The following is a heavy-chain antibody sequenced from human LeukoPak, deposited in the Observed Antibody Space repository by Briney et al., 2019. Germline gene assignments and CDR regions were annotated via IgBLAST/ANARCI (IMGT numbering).Heavy chain of an antibody. D-gene: IGHD2-21*01. J-gene: IGHJ4*02. CDR3: ARGERHIPIYY. Sequence: SVKVSCKASGGSFSNYAISWVRQAPGQGLEWMGGIIPLFGSPTYAQKFQGRVTITTDESTTTAYMELSSLRSDDTAVFYCARGERHIPIYYWGQGTLVTVSS. V-gene: IGHV1-69*05. CDR1: GGSFSNYA. CDR2: IIPLFGSP.